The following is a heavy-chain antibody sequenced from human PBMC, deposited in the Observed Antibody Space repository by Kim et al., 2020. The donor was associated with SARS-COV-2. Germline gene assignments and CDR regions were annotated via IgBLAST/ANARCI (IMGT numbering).Heavy chain of an antibody. D-gene: IGHD3-22*01. Sequence: SVKGRFTISEDHSKNTLYLQMNSLRAEDTAVYYCAKAWRRITMTHDDNSYWGQGTLVTVSS. J-gene: IGHJ4*02. CDR3: AKAWRRITMTHDDNSY. V-gene: IGHV3-23*01.